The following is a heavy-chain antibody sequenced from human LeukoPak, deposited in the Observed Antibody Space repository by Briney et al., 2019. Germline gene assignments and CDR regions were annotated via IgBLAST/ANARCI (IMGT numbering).Heavy chain of an antibody. V-gene: IGHV3-53*01. J-gene: IGHJ2*01. CDR2: IYSGGST. CDR3: ARDLTTYWYFDL. D-gene: IGHD3-22*01. CDR1: GFTVSSNY. Sequence: GGSLRLSCAASGFTVSSNYMSWVRQALGKGLEWVSVIYSGGSTYYADSVKGRFTISRDNSKNTLYLQMNSLRAEDTAVYYCARDLTTYWYFDLWGRGTLVTVSS.